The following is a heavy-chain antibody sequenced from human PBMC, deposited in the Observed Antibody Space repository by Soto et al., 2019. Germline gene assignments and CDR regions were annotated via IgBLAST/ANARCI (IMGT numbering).Heavy chain of an antibody. CDR3: ARRGGSSSGYYYYAMDV. V-gene: IGHV4-31*03. Sequence: SETLSLTCSVSSDSMNSGGYYWSWIRQHPGKGLEWIGYIYSNGDTYYNPSLKSRVTISVDTSKNQFSLNLTSVTAADTAVYYCARRGGSSSGYYYYAMDVWRQGTTVTVS. D-gene: IGHD6-6*01. J-gene: IGHJ6*02. CDR1: SDSMNSGGYY. CDR2: IYSNGDT.